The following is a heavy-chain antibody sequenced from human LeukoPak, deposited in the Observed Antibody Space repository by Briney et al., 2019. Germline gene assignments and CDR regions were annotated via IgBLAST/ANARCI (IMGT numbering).Heavy chain of an antibody. CDR2: IYHSGST. J-gene: IGHJ6*02. CDR1: GGSISSGGYS. Sequence: SQTLSLTCAVSGGSISSGGYSWSWIRQPPGKGLEWIGYIYHSGSTYYNPSLKSRVTISVDRSKNQFSLKLSSVTAADTAVYYCASLGSGSYGMDVWGQGTTVTVSS. CDR3: ASLGSGSYGMDV. D-gene: IGHD1-26*01. V-gene: IGHV4-30-2*01.